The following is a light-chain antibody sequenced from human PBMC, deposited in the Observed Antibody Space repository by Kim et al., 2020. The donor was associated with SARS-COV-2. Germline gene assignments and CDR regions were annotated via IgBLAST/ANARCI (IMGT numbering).Light chain of an antibody. CDR3: QHYSRFPYT. V-gene: IGKV1-5*03. J-gene: IGKJ2*01. Sequence: SASIGDRVTITCRASQMIDTWLAWYQQKPGKAPKLLIYLASTSENGVPPRFSGSGSGAEFTLTINSLQPDDFATYYCQHYSRFPYTFGQGTKLEI. CDR2: LAS. CDR1: QMIDTW.